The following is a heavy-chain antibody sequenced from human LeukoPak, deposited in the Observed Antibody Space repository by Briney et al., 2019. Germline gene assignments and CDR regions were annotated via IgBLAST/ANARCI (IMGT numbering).Heavy chain of an antibody. CDR3: ARCETVTCIDY. V-gene: IGHV4-34*01. CDR1: GGSFSGYY. CDR2: INHSGST. D-gene: IGHD4-17*01. J-gene: IGHJ4*02. Sequence: SSETLSLTCAVYGGSFSGYYWSWIRQPPGKGLEWIGEINHSGSTNYNPSLKSRVTISVDTSKHQFSLKLSSVTAADTAVYYCARCETVTCIDYWGQGTLVTVSS.